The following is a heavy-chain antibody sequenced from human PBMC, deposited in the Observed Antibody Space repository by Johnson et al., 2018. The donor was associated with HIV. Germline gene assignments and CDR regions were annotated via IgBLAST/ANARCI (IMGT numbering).Heavy chain of an antibody. CDR2: IYSGGST. Sequence: VQLVESGGGEVQPGRSLRLSCAASGFTVSSNYMSWVRQAPGKGLEWVSVIYSGGSTYYADSVKGRFTISRDNSKNTLYLQMNSLRAEDTAVYYCARDLGVATAKVNAFDIWGQGTMVTVSS. J-gene: IGHJ3*02. V-gene: IGHV3-66*01. D-gene: IGHD5-12*01. CDR1: GFTVSSNY. CDR3: ARDLGVATAKVNAFDI.